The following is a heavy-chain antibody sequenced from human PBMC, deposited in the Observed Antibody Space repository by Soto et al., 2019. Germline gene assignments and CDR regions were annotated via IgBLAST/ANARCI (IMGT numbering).Heavy chain of an antibody. Sequence: QVQLVQSGAEVKRPGSSVKVSCKASGDTFNFYSINWVRQAPGLGLEWMGRVNPILSMSNYAQRFQGRVTRTADKSTSTAYMELSGRRSEDTAIYYCATSYGSGYRAFDFWGQGALVTVSS. J-gene: IGHJ4*02. CDR3: ATSYGSGYRAFDF. D-gene: IGHD3-10*01. CDR2: VNPILSMS. CDR1: GDTFNFYS. V-gene: IGHV1-69*04.